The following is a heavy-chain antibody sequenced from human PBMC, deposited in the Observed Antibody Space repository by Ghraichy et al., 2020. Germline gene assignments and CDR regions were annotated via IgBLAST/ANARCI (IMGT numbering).Heavy chain of an antibody. D-gene: IGHD3-10*01. Sequence: GESLNISCAASGFTFSNAWMSWVRQAPGKGLEWVGRIKSKTDGGTTDYAAPVKGRFTISRDDSKNTLYLQMNSLKTEDTAVYYCTTGSHHYGSGSYSVDYWGQGTLVTVSS. J-gene: IGHJ4*02. V-gene: IGHV3-15*01. CDR1: GFTFSNAW. CDR3: TTGSHHYGSGSYSVDY. CDR2: IKSKTDGGTT.